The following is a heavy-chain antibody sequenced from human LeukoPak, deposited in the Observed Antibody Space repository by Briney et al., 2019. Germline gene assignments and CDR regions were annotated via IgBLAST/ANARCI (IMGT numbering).Heavy chain of an antibody. CDR2: VKKDGSAK. CDR1: GYTFTNNA. CDR3: ATGRAAHLFDY. D-gene: IGHD6-6*01. V-gene: IGHV3-7*01. Sequence: GGSLKVSCQAPGYTFTNNAVTWVRQAPGKGLEWVAKVKKDGSAKYYVDAVKGRFTISRVNDKNSLYLQMNSLRVEDTGVYYCATGRAAHLFDYWGQGTLVTVSS. J-gene: IGHJ4*02.